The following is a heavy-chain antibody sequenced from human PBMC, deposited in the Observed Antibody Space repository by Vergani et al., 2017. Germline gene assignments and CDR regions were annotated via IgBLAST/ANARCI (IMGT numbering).Heavy chain of an antibody. V-gene: IGHV4-61*02. Sequence: QVKPQESGPGLLKPSQTLSLTCPVSGESIRSGSHYWRWIRQPPGKGPEWIGHIHTGGSTDLTPSFKSRVSISVDTTKSQFSLKLNSVTVANTAVYYCARSRPYCTSGSCPAIWGQGTLVTVSS. J-gene: IGHJ4*02. CDR1: GESIRSGSHY. CDR3: ARSRPYCTSGSCPAI. CDR2: IHTGGST. D-gene: IGHD2-15*01.